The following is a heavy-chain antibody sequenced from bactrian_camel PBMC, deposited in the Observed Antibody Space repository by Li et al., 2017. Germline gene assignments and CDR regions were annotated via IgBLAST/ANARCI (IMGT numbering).Heavy chain of an antibody. CDR1: GFTFSRYA. Sequence: DVQLVESGGGSVQAGGSLRLSCIASGFTFSRYAMAWFRQAPGKEREGVGMLVTASSSAYYTDSVKGRFTISRDNLKNTLYLQMDSLKPEDTAMYYCAADCSGEYCHRAPCDYWGQGTQVTVS. J-gene: IGHJ4*01. CDR3: AADCSGEYCHRAPCDY. CDR2: LVTASSSA. V-gene: IGHV3S31*01. D-gene: IGHD1*01.